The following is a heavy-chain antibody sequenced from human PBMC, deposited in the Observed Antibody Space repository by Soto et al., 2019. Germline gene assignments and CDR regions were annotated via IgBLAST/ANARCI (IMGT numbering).Heavy chain of an antibody. CDR3: ARFVEYSSSSEDY. Sequence: SVKVSCKASGGTFSSYAISWVRQAPGQGLEWMGGIIPIFGTANYAQKFQGRVTITADKSTSTAYMELSSLRSEDTAVYYCARFVEYSSSSEDYWGQGTLVTVSS. CDR2: IIPIFGTA. J-gene: IGHJ4*02. D-gene: IGHD6-6*01. V-gene: IGHV1-69*06. CDR1: GGTFSSYA.